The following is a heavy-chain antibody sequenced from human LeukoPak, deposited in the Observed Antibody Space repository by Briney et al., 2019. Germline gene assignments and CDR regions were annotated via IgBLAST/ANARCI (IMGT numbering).Heavy chain of an antibody. Sequence: KSSETLSLTCTVYGGSFSGHYWSWIRQPPGKGLEWIGEINHSGSNTYNPSLKSRVTISVDTSKNQFSLKLSSVTAADTAVYYCARLFFAFGESYYYSYYMDVWGRGTTVTISS. CDR3: ARLFFAFGESYYYSYYMDV. J-gene: IGHJ6*03. V-gene: IGHV4-34*01. CDR2: INHSGSN. CDR1: GGSFSGHY. D-gene: IGHD3-10*01.